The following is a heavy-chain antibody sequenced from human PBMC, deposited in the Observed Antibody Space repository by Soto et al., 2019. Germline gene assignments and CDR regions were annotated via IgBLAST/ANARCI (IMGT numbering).Heavy chain of an antibody. V-gene: IGHV3-21*01. CDR2: ISSNSAYI. CDR3: TGDASRDSSARGWFDP. Sequence: LRLSCAASGFTFRSFTMNWVRQAPGKGLEWVSTISSNSAYIYYTDALRGRFTISRDNAKNSLHLQMNSLRAEDTAVYYCTGDASRDSSARGWFDPWGPGTLVTVSS. D-gene: IGHD6-13*01. CDR1: GFTFRSFT. J-gene: IGHJ5*02.